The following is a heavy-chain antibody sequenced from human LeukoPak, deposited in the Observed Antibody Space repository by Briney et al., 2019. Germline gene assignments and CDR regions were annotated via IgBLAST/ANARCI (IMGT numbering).Heavy chain of an antibody. Sequence: IPSETLSLTCGVYGGSFSGYYWSWIRQSPGKGLEWIGEINHSGGTNSPSLKSRVTISVDTSKNQFSLKLSSVTAADTALYYCARGKHEMATSLEVFDYWGQGTLVTVSS. J-gene: IGHJ4*02. CDR1: GGSFSGYY. V-gene: IGHV4-34*01. CDR2: INHSGGT. D-gene: IGHD5-24*01. CDR3: ARGKHEMATSLEVFDY.